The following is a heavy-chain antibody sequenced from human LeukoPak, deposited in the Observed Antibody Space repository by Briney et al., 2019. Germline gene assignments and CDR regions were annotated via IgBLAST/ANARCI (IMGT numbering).Heavy chain of an antibody. D-gene: IGHD6-13*01. V-gene: IGHV4-59*01. CDR3: ARVWEYSSSWYPSYYFDY. Sequence: SETLSLTCTVSGGSISSYYWSWIRQPPGKGLEWIGHIYYSGSTNYNPSLKSRVTISVDTSKNQFSLKLSSVTAADTAVYYCARVWEYSSSWYPSYYFDYWGQGTLVTVSS. CDR1: GGSISSYY. J-gene: IGHJ4*02. CDR2: IYYSGST.